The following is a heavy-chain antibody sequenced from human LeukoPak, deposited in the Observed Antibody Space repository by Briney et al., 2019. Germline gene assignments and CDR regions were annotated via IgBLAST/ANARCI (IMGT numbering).Heavy chain of an antibody. CDR2: IYPGDSDT. Sequence: GESLKISCTGSGYSFTTYWLGWVRQMPGKGLEWMGIIYPGDSDTRYSPSFQGQVTISADKSITTAYLQWSSLKASDSAMHYCARTKTEYASDDAFDVWGQGTMVTVSS. D-gene: IGHD2/OR15-2a*01. V-gene: IGHV5-51*01. J-gene: IGHJ3*01. CDR1: GYSFTTYW. CDR3: ARTKTEYASDDAFDV.